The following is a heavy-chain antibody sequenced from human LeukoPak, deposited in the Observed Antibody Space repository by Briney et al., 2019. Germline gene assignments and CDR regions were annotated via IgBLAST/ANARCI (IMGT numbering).Heavy chain of an antibody. Sequence: GGSLRLSCAASGFTFSSYWMHWVRQAPGKGLVWVSRINSDGSSTSYADSVKGRFTISRDNAKNTLYLQMNSLRAEDTAVYYCARALYDTSGYYYAGFDYWGQGTLVTVSS. D-gene: IGHD3-22*01. J-gene: IGHJ4*02. CDR3: ARALYDTSGYYYAGFDY. CDR1: GFTFSSYW. CDR2: INSDGSST. V-gene: IGHV3-74*01.